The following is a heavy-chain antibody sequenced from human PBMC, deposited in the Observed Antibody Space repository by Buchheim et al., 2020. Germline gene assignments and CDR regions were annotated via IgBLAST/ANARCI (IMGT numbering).Heavy chain of an antibody. V-gene: IGHV3-30*04. Sequence: QVQLVESGGGVVQPGRSLRLSCAASGFTFSSYATHWVRQAPGKGLEWVAVISYDGSNKYYADSVKGRFTISRDNSKNTLYLQMNSLRAKDTAVYYCARGYCGGDCYSSFGYFDLWGRGTL. CDR2: ISYDGSNK. CDR1: GFTFSSYA. CDR3: ARGYCGGDCYSSFGYFDL. D-gene: IGHD2-21*01. J-gene: IGHJ2*01.